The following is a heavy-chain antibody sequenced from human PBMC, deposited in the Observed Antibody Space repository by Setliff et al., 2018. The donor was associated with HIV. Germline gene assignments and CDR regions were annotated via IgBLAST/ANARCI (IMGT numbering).Heavy chain of an antibody. CDR3: ARDDPAGGIDF. CDR2: IIPMLGIA. V-gene: IGHV1-69*10. Sequence: SVKVSCKASGGTFSSYTISWVRQAPGQGLEWMGGIIPMLGIANYAQKFQVRVTITADNSRNTLYLQMNSLRAEDTAVYYCARDDPAGGIDFWGQGTLVTVSS. D-gene: IGHD1-26*01. J-gene: IGHJ4*02. CDR1: GGTFSSYT.